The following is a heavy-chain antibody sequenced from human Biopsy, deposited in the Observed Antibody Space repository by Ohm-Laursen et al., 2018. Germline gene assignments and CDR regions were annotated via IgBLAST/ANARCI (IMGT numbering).Heavy chain of an antibody. CDR1: GGLNSNYY. CDR3: ATGPKRLTRTSYFES. CDR2: LYTSGDT. V-gene: IGHV4-4*07. J-gene: IGHJ4*02. D-gene: IGHD1-7*01. Sequence: SETLSLTCGVSGGLNSNYYWSWVRQSAGKGLEWIGRLYTSGDTNYNPSLKSRVSVSEDTSRRQFSLRLTSVTAADTAVYYCATGPKRLTRTSYFESWGRGILVTVSS.